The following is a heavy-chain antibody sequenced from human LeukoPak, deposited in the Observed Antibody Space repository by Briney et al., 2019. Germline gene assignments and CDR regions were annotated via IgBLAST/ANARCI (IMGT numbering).Heavy chain of an antibody. CDR2: IYYSGSTNYN. CDR3: ARRVGIAAADPNWFDP. CDR1: GGSISSYY. D-gene: IGHD6-13*01. Sequence: PSETLSLTCTVSGGSISSYYWSWIRQPPGKGLEWIGYIYYSGSTNYNNYNPSLKSRVTISVDTSKNRFSLKLDSVTAADTAVYYCARRVGIAAADPNWFDPWGQGTLVTVSS. V-gene: IGHV4-59*08. J-gene: IGHJ5*02.